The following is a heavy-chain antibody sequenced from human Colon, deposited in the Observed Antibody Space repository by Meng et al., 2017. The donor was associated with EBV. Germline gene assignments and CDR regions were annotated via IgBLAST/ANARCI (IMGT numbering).Heavy chain of an antibody. V-gene: IGHV4-4*02. CDR1: GGSIRSSHW. CDR2: VYHTGST. CDR3: ARVWQSLTAFFDS. D-gene: IGHD2-21*01. J-gene: IGHJ4*02. Sequence: QGSGPGLVMPSGTLSLTCAVSGGSIRSSHWWTWVSQPPGKGLEWIGEVYHTGSTKYNPSLKSRLTISVDKSKNQFSLNLTSVTAADTAVYYCARVWQSLTAFFDSWGQGTLVTVSS.